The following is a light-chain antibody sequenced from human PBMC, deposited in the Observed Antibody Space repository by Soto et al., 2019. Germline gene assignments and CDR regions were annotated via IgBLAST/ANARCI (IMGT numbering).Light chain of an antibody. J-gene: IGKJ4*01. Sequence: EIVMTQSPATLSVSPGERATLSCRASQSVNSNLAWYRQKPGQAPRLLISDASTRATGVPARFSGSGSGTAFTLTIISLQSEDSGIYYCQQYNFWPPLTFGGGTKVETK. CDR1: QSVNSN. CDR3: QQYNFWPPLT. V-gene: IGKV3-15*01. CDR2: DAS.